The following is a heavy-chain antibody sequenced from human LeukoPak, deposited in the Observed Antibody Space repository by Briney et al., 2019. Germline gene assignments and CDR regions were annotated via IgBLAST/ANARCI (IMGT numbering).Heavy chain of an antibody. CDR1: GYTFTSYG. J-gene: IGHJ6*02. CDR3: AREKYYYDSSGYYYYYYGMDV. V-gene: IGHV1-8*01. Sequence: GASVKVSCKASGYTFTSYGINWVRQATGQGLEWMGWMNPNSGNTGYAQKFQGRVTMTRNTSISTAYMELSSLRSEDTAVYYCAREKYYYDSSGYYYYYYGMDVWGQGTTVTVSS. CDR2: MNPNSGNT. D-gene: IGHD3-22*01.